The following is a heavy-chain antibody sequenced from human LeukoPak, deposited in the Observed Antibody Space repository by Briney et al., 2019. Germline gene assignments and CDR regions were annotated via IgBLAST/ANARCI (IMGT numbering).Heavy chain of an antibody. Sequence: GGSLRLSCAASDFAFSTYAMSWVRQAPGKGLEGVSTISGGGDATYYADSVKGRFTISRDNSKNTLYLQMNSLRAEDTAVYYCAKPARTDYADYWGQGTLVTVSS. J-gene: IGHJ4*02. CDR2: ISGGGDAT. CDR3: AKPARTDYADY. D-gene: IGHD1-14*01. V-gene: IGHV3-23*01. CDR1: DFAFSTYA.